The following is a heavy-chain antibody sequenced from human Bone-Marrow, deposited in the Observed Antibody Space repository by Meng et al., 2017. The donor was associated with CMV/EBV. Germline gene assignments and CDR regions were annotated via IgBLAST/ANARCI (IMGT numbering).Heavy chain of an antibody. CDR1: GVSFSGYY. D-gene: IGHD3-3*01. Sequence: SETLSLTCAVYGVSFSGYYWSWIRQPPGKGLEWIGEINHSGSTNYNPSLKSRVTISVDTSKNQFSLKLSSVTAADTAVYYCASNSPILRFLEWLPYYDYWGQGTLVTVSS. V-gene: IGHV4-34*01. J-gene: IGHJ4*02. CDR3: ASNSPILRFLEWLPYYDY. CDR2: INHSGST.